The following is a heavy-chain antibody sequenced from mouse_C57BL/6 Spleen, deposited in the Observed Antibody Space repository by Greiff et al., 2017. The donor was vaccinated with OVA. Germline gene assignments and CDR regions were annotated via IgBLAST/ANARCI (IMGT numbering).Heavy chain of an antibody. Sequence: QVQLQQPGAELVRPGTSVKLSCKASGYTFTSYWMHWVKQRPGQGLEWIGVIDPSDSYTNYNQKFKGKATLTVDTSSSTAYMQLSSLTSEDSAVYYCARRVYYGNYDAMDYWGQGTSVTVSS. CDR3: ARRVYYGNYDAMDY. CDR1: GYTFTSYW. V-gene: IGHV1-59*01. CDR2: IDPSDSYT. D-gene: IGHD2-1*01. J-gene: IGHJ4*01.